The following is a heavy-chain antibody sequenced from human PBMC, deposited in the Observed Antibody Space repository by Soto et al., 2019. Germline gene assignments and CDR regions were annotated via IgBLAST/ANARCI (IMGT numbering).Heavy chain of an antibody. V-gene: IGHV5-10-1*01. D-gene: IGHD2-2*01. Sequence: GESLKISCKGSGYNFTSYWIYWVRQMPGKGQEWMGRIDPSDSYTNYSPSFQGHVTISADKAINTAYLQWSSLKASDTAMYYCARRKYCSTSSCYADYYYGMDVWGQGTTVTVSS. CDR1: GYNFTSYW. CDR2: IDPSDSYT. J-gene: IGHJ6*02. CDR3: ARRKYCSTSSCYADYYYGMDV.